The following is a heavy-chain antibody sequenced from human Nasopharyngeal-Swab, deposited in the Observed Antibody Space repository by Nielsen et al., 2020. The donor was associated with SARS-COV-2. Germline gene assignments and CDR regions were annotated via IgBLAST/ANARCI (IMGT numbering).Heavy chain of an antibody. CDR2: IYSGGST. V-gene: IGHV3-53*04. Sequence: GASLQISCAASGFTVSSNYMSWVRQAPGKGLEWVSVIYSGGSTYYADSVKGRFTISRHNSKNTLYLQMNSLRAEDTAVYYCATYPRHDAFDIWGQGTMVTVSS. CDR1: GFTVSSNY. D-gene: IGHD6-25*01. CDR3: ATYPRHDAFDI. J-gene: IGHJ3*02.